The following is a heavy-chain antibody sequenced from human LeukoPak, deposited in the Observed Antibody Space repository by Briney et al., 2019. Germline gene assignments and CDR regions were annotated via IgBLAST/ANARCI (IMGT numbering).Heavy chain of an antibody. CDR1: GFTFRNYA. V-gene: IGHV3-23*01. CDR3: AKDESSGYSYFDH. D-gene: IGHD3-22*01. Sequence: GGSLRLSCAGSGFTFRNYAMSWVRQAPGKGLEWVSVISSSGGSTYYADSVKGRFTISRDNSKNTLYLQMNSLRAEDTAVYYCAKDESSGYSYFDHWGQGTLVTVSS. J-gene: IGHJ4*02. CDR2: ISSSGGST.